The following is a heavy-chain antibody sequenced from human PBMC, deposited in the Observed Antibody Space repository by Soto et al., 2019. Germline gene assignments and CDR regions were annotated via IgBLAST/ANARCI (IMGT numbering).Heavy chain of an antibody. J-gene: IGHJ6*02. CDR2: ISSSSSYI. CDR3: ATVRTYYYDSSGPTYGMDV. D-gene: IGHD3-22*01. CDR1: GFTFSSYS. Sequence: GGSLRLSCAASGFTFSSYSMNWARQAPGKGLEWVSSISSSSSYIYYADSVKGRFTISRDNAKNSLYLQMNSLRAEDTAVYYCATVRTYYYDSSGPTYGMDVWGQGTTVTVSS. V-gene: IGHV3-21*01.